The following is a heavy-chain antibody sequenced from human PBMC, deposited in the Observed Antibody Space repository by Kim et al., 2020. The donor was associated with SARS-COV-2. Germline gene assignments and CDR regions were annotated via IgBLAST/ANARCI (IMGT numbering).Heavy chain of an antibody. CDR1: GFTFSNAW. D-gene: IGHD3-16*01. CDR2: IKSKTDGGTT. V-gene: IGHV3-15*01. Sequence: GGSLRLSCAASGFTFSNAWMSWVRQAPGKGLEWVGRIKSKTDGGTTDYAAPVKGRFTISRDDSKNTLYLQMNSLKTEDTAVYYCKTFKTSYYYYGMDVWGQGTTVTVSS. CDR3: KTFKTSYYYYGMDV. J-gene: IGHJ6*02.